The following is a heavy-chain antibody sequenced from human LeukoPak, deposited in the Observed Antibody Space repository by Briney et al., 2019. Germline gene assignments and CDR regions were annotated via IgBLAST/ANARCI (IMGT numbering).Heavy chain of an antibody. CDR2: INHSGST. V-gene: IGHV4-34*01. Sequence: PSETLSLTCAVYGGSFSGYYWSWIRQPPGKGLEWIGEINHSGSTNYNPSLKSRVTISVDTSKNQFSLKLSSVTATDTAVYYCARGTSRGYSYGYFVYWGQGTLVTVSS. D-gene: IGHD5-18*01. J-gene: IGHJ4*02. CDR1: GGSFSGYY. CDR3: ARGTSRGYSYGYFVY.